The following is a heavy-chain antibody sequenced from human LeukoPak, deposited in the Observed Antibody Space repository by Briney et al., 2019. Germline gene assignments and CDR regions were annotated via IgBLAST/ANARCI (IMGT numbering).Heavy chain of an antibody. J-gene: IGHJ4*02. CDR1: GFNFMTYG. CDR2: ISYDGGKR. V-gene: IGHV3-30*18. CDR3: AKGLRWFGDFYFNFFDY. Sequence: GGSLRLSCAASGFNFMTYGMHWVRQAPGKGLEWAAFISYDGGKRFFGESVKGRFTIARDNSENTVSLQMNTLKTEDTAVYYCAKGLRWFGDFYFNFFDYWGQGILVTVSS. D-gene: IGHD3-10*01.